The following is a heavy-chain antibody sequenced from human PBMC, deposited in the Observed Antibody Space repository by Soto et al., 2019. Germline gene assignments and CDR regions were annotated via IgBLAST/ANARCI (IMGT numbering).Heavy chain of an antibody. CDR3: ARGRYGDYYFVDY. D-gene: IGHD4-17*01. CDR2: INHSGST. V-gene: IGHV4-34*01. Sequence: SETLSLTCAVYGGSFSGYFWSWIRQPPGKGLELIGEINHSGSTNYNPSLKSRVTISVDTSKNQFSLKLSSVTAADTAVYYCARGRYGDYYFVDYWGQGTLVTVSS. CDR1: GGSFSGYF. J-gene: IGHJ4*02.